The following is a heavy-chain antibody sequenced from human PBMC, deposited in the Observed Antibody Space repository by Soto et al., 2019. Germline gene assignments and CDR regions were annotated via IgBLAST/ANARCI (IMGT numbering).Heavy chain of an antibody. CDR3: ARLVWSYGTWFDP. V-gene: IGHV4-59*08. CDR1: GGSISSYY. D-gene: IGHD5-18*01. CDR2: IYYSGST. J-gene: IGHJ5*02. Sequence: PSETLSLTCTFSGGSISSYYWSLIRQPPGKGLEWIGYIYYSGSTNYNPSLKSRVTISVDTSKNQFSLKLSSVAAADTAVYYCARLVWSYGTWFDPWGQGTLVTVSS.